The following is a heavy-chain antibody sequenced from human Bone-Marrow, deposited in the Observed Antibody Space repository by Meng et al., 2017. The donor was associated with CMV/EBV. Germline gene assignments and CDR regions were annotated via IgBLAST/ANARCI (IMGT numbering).Heavy chain of an antibody. CDR1: GGSISSYY. Sequence: GSLRLSCTVSGGSISSYYWSWIRQPPGKGLEWIGYIYYSGSTNYNPSLKSRVTISVDTSKNQFSLKLSSVTAADTAVYYCARRGRVTIFGVVISKYYYYGMDVWGQGTTVTVSS. CDR2: IYYSGST. J-gene: IGHJ6*02. D-gene: IGHD3-3*01. V-gene: IGHV4-59*12. CDR3: ARRGRVTIFGVVISKYYYYGMDV.